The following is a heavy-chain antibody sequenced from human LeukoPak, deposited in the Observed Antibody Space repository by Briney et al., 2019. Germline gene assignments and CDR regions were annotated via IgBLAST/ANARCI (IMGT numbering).Heavy chain of an antibody. CDR2: ISGSGYTT. J-gene: IGHJ3*02. V-gene: IGHV3-23*01. D-gene: IGHD3-22*01. CDR1: GFTFTTFA. CDR3: AKGRGSSGYAFDI. Sequence: QSGGSLRLSCAASGFTFTTFAMNWVRQAPGKGLEWVSVISGSGYTTHYADSVKGRFTISRDNSKNTVYLQMNSLRAEDTAVYYCAKGRGSSGYAFDIWGQGTMVTVSS.